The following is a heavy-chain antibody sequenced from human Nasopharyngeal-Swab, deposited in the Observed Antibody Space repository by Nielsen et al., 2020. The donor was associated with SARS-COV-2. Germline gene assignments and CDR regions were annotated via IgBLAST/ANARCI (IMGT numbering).Heavy chain of an antibody. Sequence: ASVKVSCKASGYTFINHDINWVRQSTGQGLEWMGCMSPNSGNTGYAQKFQGRVTMTRNTSTSTAYLELSSLRSEDTAVYYCARDLGYIRYCSGGSCYQDYWGQGTLVTVSS. J-gene: IGHJ4*02. CDR3: ARDLGYIRYCSGGSCYQDY. D-gene: IGHD2-15*01. CDR2: MSPNSGNT. V-gene: IGHV1-8*01. CDR1: GYTFINHD.